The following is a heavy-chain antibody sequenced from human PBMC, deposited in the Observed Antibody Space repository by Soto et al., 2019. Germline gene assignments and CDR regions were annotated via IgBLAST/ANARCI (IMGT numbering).Heavy chain of an antibody. CDR2: IYYSGST. D-gene: IGHD3-3*01. Sequence: QVQLQESGPGLVKPSETLSLTCTVSGGSVSSGSYHWSWIRQPPGKGLDWIGYIYYSGSTNYNPSLKSRVTISVDTSKNQFSLKLSSVTAADTAVYYCARAEGSGYSYYYYGMDVWGQGTTVTVSS. CDR3: ARAEGSGYSYYYYGMDV. CDR1: GGSVSSGSYH. J-gene: IGHJ6*02. V-gene: IGHV4-61*01.